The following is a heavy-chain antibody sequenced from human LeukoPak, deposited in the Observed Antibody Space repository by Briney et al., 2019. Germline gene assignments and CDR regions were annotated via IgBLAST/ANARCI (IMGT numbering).Heavy chain of an antibody. Sequence: PSETLSLTCTVSGGSISSSSYYWGWIRQPPGKGLEWIGSIYYSGSTYYNPSPKSRVTISVDTSKNQFSLKLSSVTAADTAVYYCARGNNWNLNWFDPWGQGTLVTVSS. CDR2: IYYSGST. V-gene: IGHV4-39*01. J-gene: IGHJ5*02. CDR3: ARGNNWNLNWFDP. D-gene: IGHD1-20*01. CDR1: GGSISSSSYY.